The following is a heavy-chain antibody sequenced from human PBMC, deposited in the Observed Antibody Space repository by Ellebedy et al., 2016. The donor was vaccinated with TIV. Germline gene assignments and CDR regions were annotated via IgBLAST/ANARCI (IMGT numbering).Heavy chain of an antibody. CDR2: IYNRGST. CDR1: GGSVSSSNYY. V-gene: IGHV4-61*01. Sequence: MPSETLSLTCTVSGGSVSSSNYYWSWIRQPPGKGLEWTGYIYNRGSTSYNPSPKCPVTISIDMSKNQFYLKLSSVTAADAAVYYCAREAGLRIDLWGQGSLVTVST. D-gene: IGHD3/OR15-3a*01. J-gene: IGHJ5*02. CDR3: AREAGLRIDL.